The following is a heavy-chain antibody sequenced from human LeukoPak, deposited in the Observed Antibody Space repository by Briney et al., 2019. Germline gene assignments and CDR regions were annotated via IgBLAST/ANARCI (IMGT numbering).Heavy chain of an antibody. V-gene: IGHV4-31*03. CDR1: GGSISSGGYY. D-gene: IGHD1-7*01. J-gene: IGHJ4*02. CDR2: IYYSGST. Sequence: PSETLSLTCTVSGGSISSGGYYWSWIRQPPGKGLEWIGYIYYSGSTYYNPSLKRRVTISVDTSKNQFSLKLSSVTAADTAVYYCARESWNYYFDYWGQGTLVTVSS. CDR3: ARESWNYYFDY.